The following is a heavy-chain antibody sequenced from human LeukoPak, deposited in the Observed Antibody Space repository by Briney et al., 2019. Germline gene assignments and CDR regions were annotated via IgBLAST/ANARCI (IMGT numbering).Heavy chain of an antibody. CDR1: GFTFSSYE. Sequence: RSGGSLRLSCAASGFTFSSYEMNWVRQAPGKGLEWVSYISSSGSTIYYADSVKGRFTISRDNAKNSLYLQMNSLRAEDMAVYYCAKPGGSLVRDYYYYMDVWGKGTTVTISS. D-gene: IGHD3-10*01. CDR3: AKPGGSLVRDYYYYMDV. V-gene: IGHV3-48*03. CDR2: ISSSGSTI. J-gene: IGHJ6*03.